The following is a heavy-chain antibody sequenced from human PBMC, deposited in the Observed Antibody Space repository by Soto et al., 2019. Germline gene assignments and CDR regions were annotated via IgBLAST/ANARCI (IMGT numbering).Heavy chain of an antibody. Sequence: GASVKVSCKASGFTFTRYGISWVRQAPGKGGEWVGWVSAYNGNTNYAQKLQGRVTMTTDTSTSTAYMELRSLRSDDTAVYYCARELDYYDSSGYYFPYYYYYGMDVWGQGTTVTVSS. V-gene: IGHV1-18*01. CDR1: GFTFTRYG. CDR3: ARELDYYDSSGYYFPYYYYYGMDV. D-gene: IGHD3-22*01. CDR2: VSAYNGNT. J-gene: IGHJ6*02.